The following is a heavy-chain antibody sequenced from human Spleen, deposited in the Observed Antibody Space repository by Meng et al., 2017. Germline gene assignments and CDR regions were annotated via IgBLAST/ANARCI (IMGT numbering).Heavy chain of an antibody. CDR1: GGSFSDYY. CDR2: INHSGST. D-gene: IGHD4-11*01. CDR3: ARGPTTMAHDFDH. Sequence: QGQLKQWGAGLFKPSETLSLTCVVSGGSFSDYYWSWIRQPPGKGLEWIGEINHSGSTNYNPSLESRATISVDTSQNNLSLKLSSVTAADSAVYYCARGPTTMAHDFDHWGQGTLVTVSS. V-gene: IGHV4-34*01. J-gene: IGHJ4*02.